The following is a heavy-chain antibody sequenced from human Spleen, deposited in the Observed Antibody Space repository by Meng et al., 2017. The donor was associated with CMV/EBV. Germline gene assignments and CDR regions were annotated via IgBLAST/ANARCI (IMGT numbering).Heavy chain of an antibody. J-gene: IGHJ4*02. Sequence: GGSLRLSCAASGFTFSSYDMRWVRQAPGKGLEWVSGINWNGDNTHYADSVKGRFTIFRDNAKNSLYLQMNSLRAEDTAFYYCVSVGLAFDYWGQGTLVTVSS. D-gene: IGHD6-19*01. CDR3: VSVGLAFDY. CDR1: GFTFSSYD. V-gene: IGHV3-20*04. CDR2: INWNGDNT.